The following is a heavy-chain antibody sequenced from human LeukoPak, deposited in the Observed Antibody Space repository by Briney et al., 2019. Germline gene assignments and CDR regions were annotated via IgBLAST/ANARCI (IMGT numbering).Heavy chain of an antibody. CDR3: AREFQYYDILTGYRYYFDY. D-gene: IGHD3-9*01. J-gene: IGHJ4*02. CDR2: IYYSGST. Sequence: PSETLSLTCTVSGGSISSYYWSWIRQPPGKGLEWIGYIYYSGSTNYNPSLKSRVTISVDTSKNQFSLKLSSVTAADTAVYCCAREFQYYDILTGYRYYFDYWGQGTLVTVSS. V-gene: IGHV4-59*01. CDR1: GGSISSYY.